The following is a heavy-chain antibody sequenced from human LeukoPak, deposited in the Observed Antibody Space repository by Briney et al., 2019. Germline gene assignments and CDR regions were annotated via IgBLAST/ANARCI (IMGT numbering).Heavy chain of an antibody. Sequence: GGSLRLSCAASGFTASSNYMSWVRQAPGKGLEWVSVIYSGGSTYYADSVKGRFTISRHNSKNTLYLQMNSLRAEDTAVYYCATEGPGYIDYWGQGTLVTVSS. CDR2: IYSGGST. D-gene: IGHD1-1*01. J-gene: IGHJ4*02. V-gene: IGHV3-53*04. CDR3: ATEGPGYIDY. CDR1: GFTASSNY.